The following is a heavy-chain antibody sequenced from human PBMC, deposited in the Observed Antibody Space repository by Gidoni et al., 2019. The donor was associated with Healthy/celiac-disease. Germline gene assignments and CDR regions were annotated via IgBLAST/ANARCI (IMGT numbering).Heavy chain of an antibody. V-gene: IGHV3-23*01. Sequence: EVQLLESGGGLVQPGGSLRLSCAASGFTFSSYAMSWVRQAPGKGLEWVSAISGSGGSTYYADSVKGRFTISRDNSKNTLYLQMNSLRAEDTAVYYCATDLGGGYYYYGMDVWGQGTTVTVSS. CDR2: ISGSGGST. CDR3: ATDLGGGYYYYGMDV. D-gene: IGHD3-16*01. J-gene: IGHJ6*02. CDR1: GFTFSSYA.